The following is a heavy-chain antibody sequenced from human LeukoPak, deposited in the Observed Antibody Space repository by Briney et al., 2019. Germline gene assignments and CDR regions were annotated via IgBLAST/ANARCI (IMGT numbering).Heavy chain of an antibody. V-gene: IGHV3-74*01. Sequence: PGGSLRLSCAASGFTFSSYWVHWVRQAPGKGLVWVSRINSDGSSTSYADSVKGRFTISRDNAKNTLYLQMNSLRAEDTAVYYCARRLLTGYVGRDAFDIWGQGTMVTVSS. CDR1: GFTFSSYW. CDR3: ARRLLTGYVGRDAFDI. J-gene: IGHJ3*02. CDR2: INSDGSST. D-gene: IGHD3-9*01.